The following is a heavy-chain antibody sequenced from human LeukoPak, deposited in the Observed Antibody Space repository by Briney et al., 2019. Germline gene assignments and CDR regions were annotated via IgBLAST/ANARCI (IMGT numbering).Heavy chain of an antibody. J-gene: IGHJ3*02. V-gene: IGHV3-53*01. D-gene: IGHD3-22*01. CDR2: IYSCGST. Sequence: PGGSLRLSCAASGFTVSSNYMSWVRQAPGKGLEWVSVIYSCGSTYYADSVKGRFTISRDNSKSTLYLQMYSLRAEDTAVYYCAKGPYYYDGSGYYYNAFDIWGQGTMVTVSS. CDR1: GFTVSSNY. CDR3: AKGPYYYDGSGYYYNAFDI.